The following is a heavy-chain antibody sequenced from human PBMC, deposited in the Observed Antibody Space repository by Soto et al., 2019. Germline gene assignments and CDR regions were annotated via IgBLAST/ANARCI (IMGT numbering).Heavy chain of an antibody. J-gene: IGHJ6*03. V-gene: IGHV4-34*01. Sequence: SETLSLTCAVYGGSFSGYYWSWNRQPPGKGLEWIGEINHSGSTNYNPSLKSRVTISVDTSKNQFSLKLSSVTAADTAVYYCARGRDYYYGSGSYRGNYYYMDVWGKGTTVTVSS. CDR2: INHSGST. D-gene: IGHD3-10*01. CDR3: ARGRDYYYGSGSYRGNYYYMDV. CDR1: GGSFSGYY.